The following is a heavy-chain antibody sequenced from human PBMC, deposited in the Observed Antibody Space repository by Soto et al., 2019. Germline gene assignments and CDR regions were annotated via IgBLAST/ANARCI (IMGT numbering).Heavy chain of an antibody. J-gene: IGHJ5*02. CDR2: IYVTGAV. CDR3: ARFLTAKNHYKWFDP. D-gene: IGHD2-21*02. Sequence: SETLSLTCGVSGAALNRGNYYRSGIRQVPGKGLEWIGHIYVTGAVDYNPSLRDRITISQDTSERQFSLNLRLVTAADTAVYYCARFLTAKNHYKWFDPWGQGTLVTVSS. CDR1: GAALNRGNYY. V-gene: IGHV4-31*11.